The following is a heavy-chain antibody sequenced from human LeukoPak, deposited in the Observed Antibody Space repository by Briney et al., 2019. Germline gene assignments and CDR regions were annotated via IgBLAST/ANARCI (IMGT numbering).Heavy chain of an antibody. V-gene: IGHV1-69*01. J-gene: IGHJ4*02. D-gene: IGHD2-2*02. CDR1: GRTVTDYG. CDR2: IVPQFGTS. CDR3: ARDDCTDGSCYTDY. Sequence: ASVKVSCKASGRTVTDYGISWVRQAPRQGLEWMGGIVPQFGTSHYAQKFQGRVTITADEATNTLYMELSSLRPEDTGVYYCARDDCTDGSCYTDYWGQGTQVTVSS.